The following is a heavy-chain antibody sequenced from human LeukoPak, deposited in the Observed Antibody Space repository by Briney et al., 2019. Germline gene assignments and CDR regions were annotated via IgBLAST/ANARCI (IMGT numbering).Heavy chain of an antibody. Sequence: GGSLRLSCAASGFTFSSYEMNWVRQAPGKGLEWVGRIKTKTDGGTTDYAAPVKGRFTISRDDSKNTLYVQMNSLKSEDTAVYYCTTAVFATGFDNWGQGTLVTVSS. CDR2: IKTKTDGGTT. V-gene: IGHV3-15*01. D-gene: IGHD4-17*01. J-gene: IGHJ4*02. CDR1: GFTFSSYE. CDR3: TTAVFATGFDN.